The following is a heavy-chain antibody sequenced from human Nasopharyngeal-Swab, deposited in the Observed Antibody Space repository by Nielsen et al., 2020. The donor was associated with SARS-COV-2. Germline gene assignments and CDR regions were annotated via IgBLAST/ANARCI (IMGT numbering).Heavy chain of an antibody. D-gene: IGHD1/OR15-1a*01. CDR2: IIPIFGTA. V-gene: IGHV1-69*13. CDR3: ARGKGTSYYYYYGMDV. Sequence: SVKVSCKASAGTFSSYAVSWVQQAPGQGLEWMGGIIPIFGTANYAQKFQGRVMITADESTSTAFMELSSLRSEDTAVYYCARGKGTSYYYYYGMDVWGQGTTVTVSS. CDR1: AGTFSSYA. J-gene: IGHJ6*02.